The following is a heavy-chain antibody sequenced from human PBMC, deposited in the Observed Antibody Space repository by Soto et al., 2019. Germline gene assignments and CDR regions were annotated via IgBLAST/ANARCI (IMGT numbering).Heavy chain of an antibody. CDR2: VYYTGST. CDR3: ARGRTVRNYADDSSDYFYFFDY. J-gene: IGHJ4*02. D-gene: IGHD3-22*01. V-gene: IGHV4-59*01. Sequence: SETLSLTCTVSGDSIITFYWGWIRQSPGKELEWIGYVYYTGSTNYNPSLKSRVTISVDRSKNQFSLKLTSANAADTAVYYCARGRTVRNYADDSSDYFYFFDYWGQGTQVTVSS. CDR1: GDSIITFY.